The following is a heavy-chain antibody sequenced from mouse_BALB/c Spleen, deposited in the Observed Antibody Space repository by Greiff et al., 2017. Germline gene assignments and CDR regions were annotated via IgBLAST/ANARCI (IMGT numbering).Heavy chain of an antibody. D-gene: IGHD6-1*01. CDR1: GYTFTSYT. V-gene: IGHV1-4*01. CDR3: ARGLPMDY. CDR2: INPSSGYT. J-gene: IGHJ4*01. Sequence: VKLMESGAELARPGASVKMSCKASGYTFTSYTMHWVKQRPGQGLEWIGYINPSSGYTNYNQKFKDKATLTADKSSSTAYMQLSSLTSEDSAVYYCARGLPMDYWGQGTSVTVAS.